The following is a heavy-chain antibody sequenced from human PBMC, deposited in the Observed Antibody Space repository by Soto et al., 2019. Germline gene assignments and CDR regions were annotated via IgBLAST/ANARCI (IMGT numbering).Heavy chain of an antibody. J-gene: IGHJ4*02. CDR1: GFTFIRYA. CDR2: ISGSGGST. V-gene: IGHV3-23*01. D-gene: IGHD2-8*01. Sequence: PGGSLRLSCGASGFTFIRYAMSWVRQAPGKGLEWVSAISGSGGSTYYADSAKGRFTISRDNSKNTLYLQMNSLRAEDTAVYYCAKRIGEYCTNGVCYTNYFDYWGQGTLVTVSS. CDR3: AKRIGEYCTNGVCYTNYFDY.